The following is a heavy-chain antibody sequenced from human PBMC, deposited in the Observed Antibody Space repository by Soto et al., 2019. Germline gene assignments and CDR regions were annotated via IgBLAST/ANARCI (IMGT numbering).Heavy chain of an antibody. CDR1: GGSFSSYY. D-gene: IGHD2-8*01. J-gene: IGHJ4*02. CDR2: INHSGST. V-gene: IGHV4-34*01. CDR3: ARGSSAREDIVLMVYANYFDY. Sequence: QVQLQQWGAGLLKPSETLSLTCAVYGGSFSSYYWSWIRQPPGKGLEWIGEINHSGSTNYNPSLKSRVTISVDTSKNQFSLKLSSVTAADTAVYYCARGSSAREDIVLMVYANYFDYWGQGTLVTVSS.